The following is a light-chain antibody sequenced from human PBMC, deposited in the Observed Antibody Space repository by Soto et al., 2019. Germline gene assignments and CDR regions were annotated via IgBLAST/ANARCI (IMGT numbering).Light chain of an antibody. CDR2: EVS. Sequence: QSALTQPASVSGSPGQSITISCTGTSSDVVGYNFVSWYQQDPGKAPKLVISEVSNRPSGVSSRFSGSKSGDTASLTISGLQAEDEADYYCSSFTSSNTWVFGGGTKLTVI. V-gene: IGLV2-14*01. CDR1: SSDVVGYNF. J-gene: IGLJ3*02. CDR3: SSFTSSNTWV.